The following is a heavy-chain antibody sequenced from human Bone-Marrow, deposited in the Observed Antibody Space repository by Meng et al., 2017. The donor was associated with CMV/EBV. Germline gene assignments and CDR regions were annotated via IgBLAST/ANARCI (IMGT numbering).Heavy chain of an antibody. Sequence: GGSLRLSCAASGFTFSSYWMSWVRQAPGKGLEWVAFIRYDGSNKYYADSVKGRFTISRDNAKNSLYLQMNSLRAEDTAVYYCARGLPQSGYYYYYWGQGTLVTVSS. CDR1: GFTFSSYW. D-gene: IGHD3-22*01. J-gene: IGHJ4*02. CDR3: ARGLPQSGYYYYY. V-gene: IGHV3-30*02. CDR2: IRYDGSNK.